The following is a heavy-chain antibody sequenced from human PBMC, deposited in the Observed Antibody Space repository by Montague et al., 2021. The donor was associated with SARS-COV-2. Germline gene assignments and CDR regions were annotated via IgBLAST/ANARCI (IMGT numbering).Heavy chain of an antibody. J-gene: IGHJ3*02. V-gene: IGHV2-70*04. D-gene: IGHD3-9*01. CDR2: SDWDDDK. CDR1: GFSLSTSGMR. Sequence: PELVKPTQTLTLTCTLSGFSLSTSGMRASWIRQPPGKALEWLARSDWDDDKFYSTSLKTRLTISKDTSKNQVVLTMTNMDPVDTATYYCARSYYDILTNYYDAFDIWGQGTMVTVSS. CDR3: ARSYYDILTNYYDAFDI.